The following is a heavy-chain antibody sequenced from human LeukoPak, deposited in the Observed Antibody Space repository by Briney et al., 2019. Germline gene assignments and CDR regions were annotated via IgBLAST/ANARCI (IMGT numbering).Heavy chain of an antibody. Sequence: KPSETLSLTCPVSGVSISSSSYSWGWIRQPPGKGLEWIGSIYYSGITYYNPSLKSRVTISVDTSRNQFSLKLSSVTAADTAVYYCARRDGDYWYFDLWGRGTLVTVSS. D-gene: IGHD4-17*01. CDR2: IYYSGIT. V-gene: IGHV4-39*01. J-gene: IGHJ2*01. CDR1: GVSISSSSYS. CDR3: ARRDGDYWYFDL.